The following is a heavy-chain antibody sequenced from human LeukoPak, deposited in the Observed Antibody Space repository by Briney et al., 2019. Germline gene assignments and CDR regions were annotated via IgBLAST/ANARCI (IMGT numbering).Heavy chain of an antibody. J-gene: IGHJ4*02. D-gene: IGHD3-9*01. CDR3: ARGRMYYDILSGLD. CDR2: IYTSGST. V-gene: IGHV4-4*07. CDR1: GGSISSYY. Sequence: SETLSLTCTVSGGSISSYYWSWIRQPAGKGLEWIGRIYTSGSTNYNPSLKSRVTISVDTSKNQFSLKLSSVTAADTAVYYCARGRMYYDILSGLDWGQGTLVTVSS.